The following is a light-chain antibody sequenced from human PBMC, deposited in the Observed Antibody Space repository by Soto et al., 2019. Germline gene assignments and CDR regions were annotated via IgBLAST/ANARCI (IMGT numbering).Light chain of an antibody. J-gene: IGKJ1*01. CDR3: QQYNSYAVT. Sequence: DIQMTQSPFTLSASVGDRVTITCRASQTISTSLAWYQQKPGKAPKLLIYKASSLESGVPSRFSGSGSGTEFTLTISSLQPDDFATYYCQQYNSYAVTFGQGTKVDIK. CDR1: QTISTS. V-gene: IGKV1-5*03. CDR2: KAS.